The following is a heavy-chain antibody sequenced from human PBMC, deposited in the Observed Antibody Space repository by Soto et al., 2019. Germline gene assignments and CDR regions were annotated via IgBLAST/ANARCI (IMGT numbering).Heavy chain of an antibody. CDR3: AKDFSNQATGGVMWFDP. V-gene: IGHV3-9*01. CDR1: GFTFDDYA. CDR2: ISWNSGSI. D-gene: IGHD2-8*02. Sequence: DVQLVESGGALVQPGRSLRLSCATSGFTFDDYAMHWVRHAPGKGLEWVSGISWNSGSIAYADSVKGRFTVSRDNAKNSLYLQMNRLRAEDTAFYYCAKDFSNQATGGVMWFDPWGKGTLVTVSS. J-gene: IGHJ5*02.